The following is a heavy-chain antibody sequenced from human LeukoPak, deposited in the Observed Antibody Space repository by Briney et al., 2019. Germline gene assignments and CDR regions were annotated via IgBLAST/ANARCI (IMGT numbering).Heavy chain of an antibody. V-gene: IGHV3-49*03. CDR3: TRDEYGVGSNFFDY. CDR1: GFNFGDYA. CDR2: ITNKAFGGTA. Sequence: GGPLRLSCTASGFNFGDYAMSWFRQAPEKGRERVAYITNKAFGGTAEYAASVKGRFTISRDDSRSIAYLQMDNLRTEDTGIYYCTRDEYGVGSNFFDYWGQGTLVTVST. D-gene: IGHD4-17*01. J-gene: IGHJ4*02.